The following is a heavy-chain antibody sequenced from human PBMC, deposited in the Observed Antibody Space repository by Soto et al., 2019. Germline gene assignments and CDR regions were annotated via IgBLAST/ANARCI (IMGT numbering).Heavy chain of an antibody. CDR1: GGSISSGDYY. CDR2: IYYSGST. CDR3: ARVIIVVVAYAFDI. V-gene: IGHV4-30-4*01. D-gene: IGHD2-15*01. Sequence: LCGGSISSGDYYWRWIRQPPGKGLEWIGYIYYSGSTYYNPSLKSRVTISVDTSKNQFSLKLSSVTAADTAVYYCARVIIVVVAYAFDIWGQGTMVTVSS. J-gene: IGHJ3*02.